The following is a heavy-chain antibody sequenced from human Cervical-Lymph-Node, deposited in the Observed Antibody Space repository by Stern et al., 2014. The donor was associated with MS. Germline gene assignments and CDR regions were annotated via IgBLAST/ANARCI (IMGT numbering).Heavy chain of an antibody. CDR2: INQDGSEK. J-gene: IGHJ4*02. CDR3: ARGLAVAGTGY. V-gene: IGHV3-7*01. D-gene: IGHD6-19*01. Sequence: EVQLVESGGGLVQPGGSLRLSCAASGFTFSSFWMSWVRQAPGKGLAWVANINQDGSEKYYVDSVKGRFTISRDNAKNSLYLQMNSLRDGDTAVYYCARGLAVAGTGYWGQGTLVTVSS. CDR1: GFTFSSFW.